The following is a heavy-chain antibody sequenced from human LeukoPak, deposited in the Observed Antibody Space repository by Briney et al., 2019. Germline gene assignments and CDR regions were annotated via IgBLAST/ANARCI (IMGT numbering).Heavy chain of an antibody. D-gene: IGHD2-21*01. CDR2: LYSGGRT. V-gene: IGHV3-53*01. CDR1: GFSVSSNY. Sequence: GGSLGLACAASGFSVSSNYMSWVRQAPGKGLEWVAILYSGGRTEYADSVKGRFAVSRDNSKNTLYLQMNSLRAEDTAVYYCARELARGVISPYFDHWGQGTLVTVSS. J-gene: IGHJ4*02. CDR3: ARELARGVISPYFDH.